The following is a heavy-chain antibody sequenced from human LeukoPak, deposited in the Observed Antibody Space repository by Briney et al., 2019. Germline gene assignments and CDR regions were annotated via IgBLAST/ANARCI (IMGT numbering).Heavy chain of an antibody. CDR2: ISGSGGST. J-gene: IGHJ3*02. V-gene: IGHV3-23*01. D-gene: IGHD3-16*02. CDR3: ARVPREIASI. CDR1: GFTFSTYA. Sequence: GGSLRLSCAASGFTFSTYAMSWVRQAPGEGLEWVSAISGSGGSTYYAGSVQGRFTISRDNSKNTLYLQMNSLRADDTAVYYCARVPREIASIWGQGTMVTVSS.